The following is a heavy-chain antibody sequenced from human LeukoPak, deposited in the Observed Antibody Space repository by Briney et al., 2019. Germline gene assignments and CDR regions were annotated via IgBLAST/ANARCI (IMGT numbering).Heavy chain of an antibody. J-gene: IGHJ4*02. CDR2: ISGSGGST. CDR3: ARTIVVVISYYFDY. Sequence: PGGSLRLSCAASGFTFSSYAMSWVRQAPGKGLEWVSAISGSGGSTYYADSVKGRFTISRDNSKNTLYLQMNSLRAEDTAVYYCARTIVVVISYYFDYWGQGTLVTVSS. V-gene: IGHV3-23*01. D-gene: IGHD3-22*01. CDR1: GFTFSSYA.